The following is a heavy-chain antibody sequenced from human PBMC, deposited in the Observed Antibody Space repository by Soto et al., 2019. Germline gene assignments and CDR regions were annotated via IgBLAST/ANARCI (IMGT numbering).Heavy chain of an antibody. J-gene: IGHJ4*02. CDR2: IWDDGSKK. CDR3: VTEEGNTGVRSWGYFNY. CDR1: GLNFRGYG. D-gene: IGHD5-18*01. Sequence: QVQLVEAGGGVVQPGTSLRLSCAASGLNFRGYGFHWVRQAPGKRLDWVEVIWDDGSKKYYAESVEGRLTFTRDDSRNTLYLPIYSLRDEVTTILYCVTEEGNTGVRSWGYFNYWRQGTLVTVPS. V-gene: IGHV3-33*01.